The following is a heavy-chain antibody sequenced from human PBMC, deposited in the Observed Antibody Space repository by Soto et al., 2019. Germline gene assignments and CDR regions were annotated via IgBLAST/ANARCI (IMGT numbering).Heavy chain of an antibody. Sequence: PSETLSLTCTVSGGSISSSSYYWGWIRQPPGKGLEWIGSIYYSGSTYYKPSLKSRVNISVDTSKNQFSLKLSSVTAADTAVYYCARQKYYYGSGSYYKTIDYWGQG. V-gene: IGHV4-39*01. J-gene: IGHJ4*02. CDR3: ARQKYYYGSGSYYKTIDY. D-gene: IGHD3-10*01. CDR1: GGSISSSSYY. CDR2: IYYSGST.